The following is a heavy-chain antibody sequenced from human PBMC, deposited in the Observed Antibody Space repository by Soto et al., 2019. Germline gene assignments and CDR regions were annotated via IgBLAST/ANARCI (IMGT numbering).Heavy chain of an antibody. D-gene: IGHD5-12*01. V-gene: IGHV4-59*08. CDR3: ARVRDGYNYYWFDP. Sequence: PSETLSLTCTVSGDSISGYYGSWIRQPPGKGLEWIGYMYNTGSTVYNPSFKSRVTISVDTSKNQFSLKLSSVTAADTAVYYCARVRDGYNYYWFDPWGQGTLVTVSS. CDR2: MYNTGST. J-gene: IGHJ5*02. CDR1: GDSISGYY.